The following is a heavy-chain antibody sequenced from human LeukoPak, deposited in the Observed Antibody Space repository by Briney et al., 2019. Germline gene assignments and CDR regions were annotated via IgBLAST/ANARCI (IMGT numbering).Heavy chain of an antibody. Sequence: SGPALVKPTQTLTLTCTFPGFSLSTSGMCVSWIRQPPGKALEWLARIDWDDDKYYSTSLKTRLTIYKDTSKNQVVLTMTNMDPLDTATYYCARIRRTTVVTAGAFDIWGQGTMVTVSS. D-gene: IGHD4-23*01. CDR1: GFSLSTSGMC. CDR3: ARIRRTTVVTAGAFDI. V-gene: IGHV2-70*11. J-gene: IGHJ3*02. CDR2: IDWDDDK.